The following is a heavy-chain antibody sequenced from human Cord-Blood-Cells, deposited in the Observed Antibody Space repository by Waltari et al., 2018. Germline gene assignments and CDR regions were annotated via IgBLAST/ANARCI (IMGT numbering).Heavy chain of an antibody. CDR2: VDPEEGET. Sequence: EVQLVQSGAEVKKPGATVKISCKVSGYTFTDYYMHWVQQAPGKGLEGMGLVDPEEGETIYAEKVQGRVTITADTSTDTAYRELSSLRSEDTAVYYCATVPDYYDSSGYYYFDYWGQGTLVTVSS. V-gene: IGHV1-69-2*01. CDR1: GYTFTDYY. CDR3: ATVPDYYDSSGYYYFDY. D-gene: IGHD3-22*01. J-gene: IGHJ4*02.